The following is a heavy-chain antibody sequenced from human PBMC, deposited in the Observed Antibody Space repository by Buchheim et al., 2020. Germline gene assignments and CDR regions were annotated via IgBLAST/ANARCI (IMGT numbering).Heavy chain of an antibody. D-gene: IGHD2-15*01. V-gene: IGHV4-30-4*01. Sequence: QVQLQESGPGLVKPSQTLSLTCTVSGGSISSGDYYWSWIRQPPGKCLEWLGYIYYSGSTYYNPSLKSRVTISVDMSHNQFSLKMSSVTAADTAVYYCARDIGYCSGGSCHYFDYWGQGTL. J-gene: IGHJ4*02. CDR1: GGSISSGDYY. CDR3: ARDIGYCSGGSCHYFDY. CDR2: IYYSGST.